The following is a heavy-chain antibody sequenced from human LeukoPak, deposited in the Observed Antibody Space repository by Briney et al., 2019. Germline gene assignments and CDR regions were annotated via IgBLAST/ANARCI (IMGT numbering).Heavy chain of an antibody. J-gene: IGHJ4*02. Sequence: PGGSLRLSCAAAGFTFSDYYMSWIRQAPGKWLQWVSYISSGSSYTNYVDSVKGRFTISRDNAKNSLYLQMNSLRAEDTAVYYCARDLVRGTSDYWGQGTLVTVSS. D-gene: IGHD3-10*01. V-gene: IGHV3-11*06. CDR1: GFTFSDYY. CDR2: ISSGSSYT. CDR3: ARDLVRGTSDY.